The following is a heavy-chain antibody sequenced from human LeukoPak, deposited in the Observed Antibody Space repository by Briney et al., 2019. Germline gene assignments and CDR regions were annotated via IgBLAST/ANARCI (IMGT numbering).Heavy chain of an antibody. D-gene: IGHD5-18*01. V-gene: IGHV3-48*03. J-gene: IGHJ4*02. Sequence: GGSLRLSCPASGFTFSSYEMNWVRQAPGKGLEWVSYISSSGSTIYYADSVKGRFTISRDNAKNSLYLQMNSLRAEDTAVYYCARCVGLWSYEFDYWGQGTLVTVSS. CDR1: GFTFSSYE. CDR2: ISSSGSTI. CDR3: ARCVGLWSYEFDY.